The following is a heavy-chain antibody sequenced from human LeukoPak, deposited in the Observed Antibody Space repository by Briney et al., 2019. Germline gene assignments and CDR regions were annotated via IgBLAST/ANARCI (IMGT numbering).Heavy chain of an antibody. CDR2: ISYDGSNK. Sequence: GRSPRLSCAASGFTFSSYGMHWVRQAPGKGLEWVAVISYDGSNKYYADSVKGRFTISRDNSKNTLYLQMNSLRAEDTAVYYCAKAFYGSGPYYYGMDVWGKGTTVTASS. CDR1: GFTFSSYG. D-gene: IGHD3-10*01. CDR3: AKAFYGSGPYYYGMDV. V-gene: IGHV3-30*18. J-gene: IGHJ6*04.